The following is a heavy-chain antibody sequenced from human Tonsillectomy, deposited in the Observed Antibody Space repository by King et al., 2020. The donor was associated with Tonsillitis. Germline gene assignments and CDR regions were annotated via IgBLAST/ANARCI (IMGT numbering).Heavy chain of an antibody. J-gene: IGHJ6*02. Sequence: VQLQQSGPGLVKPSQTLSLTCAISGDSVSSNSAAWNWIRQSPSRGLEWLGRTFYRSKWYNDYALSLKSRIAINPDTSKNKFSLQLNSVTPEDMAVYYCARTIGYNYGDYYYYGMDVWGQGTTVTVSS. D-gene: IGHD5-18*01. V-gene: IGHV6-1*01. CDR3: ARTIGYNYGDYYYYGMDV. CDR1: GDSVSSNSAA. CDR2: TFYRSKWYN.